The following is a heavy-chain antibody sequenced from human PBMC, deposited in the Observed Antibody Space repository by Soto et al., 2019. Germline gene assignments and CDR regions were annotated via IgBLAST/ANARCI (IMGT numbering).Heavy chain of an antibody. CDR3: ARSHRDNWGSPDYFDY. V-gene: IGHV4-31*03. D-gene: IGHD7-27*01. J-gene: IGHJ4*02. Sequence: QVQLQESGPGLVKPSQTLSLTCTVSGGSISSGGYYWSWIRQHPGKGLEWIGYIYYNGDTYYNPSLKSRVSISIDTSKNPFAQRLTSVTAADTAVYYCARSHRDNWGSPDYFDYWGQGTLVTVSS. CDR2: IYYNGDT. CDR1: GGSISSGGYY.